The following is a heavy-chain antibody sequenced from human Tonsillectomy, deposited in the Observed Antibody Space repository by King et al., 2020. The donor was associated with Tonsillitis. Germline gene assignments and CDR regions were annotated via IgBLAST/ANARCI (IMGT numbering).Heavy chain of an antibody. D-gene: IGHD6-13*01. CDR1: GFTVSSDH. CDR3: ARGGCSSCVSDY. J-gene: IGHJ4*02. CDR2: IYIDGNT. Sequence: VQLVESGGGLIHPGGSLRLSCAVSGFTVSSDHMGWVRQAPGKGLEWVSVIYIDGNTNFADSVKGRFTVSRDNSKNTVDLQMNSLRAEETAVYYCARGGCSSCVSDYWGQGTLVTVSS. V-gene: IGHV3-53*01.